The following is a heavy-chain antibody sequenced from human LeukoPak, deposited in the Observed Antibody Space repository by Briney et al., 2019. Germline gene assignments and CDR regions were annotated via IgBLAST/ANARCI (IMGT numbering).Heavy chain of an antibody. V-gene: IGHV4-4*07. J-gene: IGHJ4*02. CDR2: IYDSGST. CDR1: GGSISSYY. Sequence: SETLSLTCTVSGGSISSYYWTWIRQPAGKRLEWIGRIYDSGSTDYNPSLKSRVTMSVDTSKNQFSLKLSSVTAADTAVYYCARGTRSGYYYFDYWGQGTLVTVSS. D-gene: IGHD3-22*01. CDR3: ARGTRSGYYYFDY.